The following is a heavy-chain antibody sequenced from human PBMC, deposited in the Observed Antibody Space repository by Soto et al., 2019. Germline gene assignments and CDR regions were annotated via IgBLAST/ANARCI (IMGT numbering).Heavy chain of an antibody. D-gene: IGHD2-2*01. CDR3: ARSQRSSTSLEIYYYYYYGMDV. CDR2: IIPISGTA. Sequence: QVQLVQSGAEVKKPGSSVKVSCKASGGTFSSYAISWVRQAPGQGLEWMGGIIPISGTANYAQKFQGRVTITTEESTSTADMELSSLRSEDTAVYCCARSQRSSTSLEIYYYYYYGMDVWGQWTTVTVSS. V-gene: IGHV1-69*01. J-gene: IGHJ6*02. CDR1: GGTFSSYA.